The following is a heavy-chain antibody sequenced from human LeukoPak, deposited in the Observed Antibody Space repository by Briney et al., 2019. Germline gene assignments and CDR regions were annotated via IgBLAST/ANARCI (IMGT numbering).Heavy chain of an antibody. Sequence: PGGSLRLSCAASGFIFSNSWMSWVRQALGKGLEWVANIKQDGSEKYYVDSVKGRFTISRDNAKKSLYLEMNSLRAEDTAVYYCARDKGELPLFTYFDYWGQGTLVTVSS. V-gene: IGHV3-7*01. D-gene: IGHD1-26*01. CDR1: GFIFSNSW. J-gene: IGHJ4*02. CDR2: IKQDGSEK. CDR3: ARDKGELPLFTYFDY.